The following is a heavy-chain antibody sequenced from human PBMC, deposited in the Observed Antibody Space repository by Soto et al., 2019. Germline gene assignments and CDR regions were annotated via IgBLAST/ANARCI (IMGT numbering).Heavy chain of an antibody. V-gene: IGHV3-23*01. CDR1: GFTFEHYS. J-gene: IGHJ4*02. Sequence: GGSLRLPCAAFGFTFEHYSMSLVRHAPGKGLEWVSIIIANGGTFYADSVKGRFTISRDNSKNTVYLQMSSLRVEDTAIYYCAKDYTVAADPSSVILFDYWGQGALVTVSS. D-gene: IGHD2-15*01. CDR3: AKDYTVAADPSSVILFDY. CDR2: IIANGGT.